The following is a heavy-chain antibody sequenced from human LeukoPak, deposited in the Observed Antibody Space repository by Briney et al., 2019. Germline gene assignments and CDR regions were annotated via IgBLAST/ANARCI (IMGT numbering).Heavy chain of an antibody. CDR2: IKQDGSAK. Sequence: PGGSLRLSCAASGFTFNRYWMSWVRQAPGKELQWVANIKQDGSAKYYVDSVKGRFTISRDNAKNTLYLQMNSLRAEDTAVYYCASGELDSLYYFDYWGQGTLVTVSS. CDR3: ASGELDSLYYFDY. J-gene: IGHJ4*02. V-gene: IGHV3-7*01. D-gene: IGHD1-1*01. CDR1: GFTFNRYW.